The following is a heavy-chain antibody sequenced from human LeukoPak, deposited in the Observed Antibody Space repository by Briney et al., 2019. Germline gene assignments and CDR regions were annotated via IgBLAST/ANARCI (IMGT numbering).Heavy chain of an antibody. D-gene: IGHD4-17*01. V-gene: IGHV4-38-2*01. CDR3: ARRPSHDDYVAFDV. Sequence: SETLSLTCAVSGYPMSSGYYWGWIRQPPGKGLECIGSIYHSGSTYYNPSLESRVTISVDTSKNQFSLKLTSMTAADTAVYYCARRPSHDDYVAFDVWGQGTMVTVS. CDR1: GYPMSSGYY. J-gene: IGHJ3*01. CDR2: IYHSGST.